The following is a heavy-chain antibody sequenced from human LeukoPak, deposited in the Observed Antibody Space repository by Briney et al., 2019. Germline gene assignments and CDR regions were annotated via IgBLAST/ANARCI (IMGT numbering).Heavy chain of an antibody. Sequence: SETLSLTCTVSGGAISSSYWSWIRQPPGKGLEWIAYVYSSGSTNYNPSLKSRVSISLDTSKNQFSLNLSSVTAADTAVYYCARGDIVVVPAAIYAFDIWGQGTMVTDSS. CDR3: ARGDIVVVPAAIYAFDI. J-gene: IGHJ3*02. CDR1: GGAISSSY. CDR2: VYSSGST. D-gene: IGHD2-2*01. V-gene: IGHV4-59*01.